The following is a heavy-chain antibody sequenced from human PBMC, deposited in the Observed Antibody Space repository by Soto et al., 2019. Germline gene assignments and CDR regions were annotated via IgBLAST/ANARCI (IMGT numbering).Heavy chain of an antibody. CDR2: VSASGLNT. V-gene: IGHV3-23*01. J-gene: IGHJ4*02. Sequence: GGSLRLSCAASGFMFSDYWMHWVRQAPGKGLEWVSGVSASGLNTDYADPVKGRFYISRDNSKNTLYVQMNSLRAEDTAVYYCAKDAYYYDSSGYFHYWGQGTLVTVSS. D-gene: IGHD3-22*01. CDR3: AKDAYYYDSSGYFHY. CDR1: GFMFSDYW.